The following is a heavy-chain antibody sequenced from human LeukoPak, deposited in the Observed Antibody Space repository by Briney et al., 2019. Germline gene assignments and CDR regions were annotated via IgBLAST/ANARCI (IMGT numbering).Heavy chain of an antibody. CDR1: GGSFSGYY. J-gene: IGHJ4*02. D-gene: IGHD3-22*01. CDR3: ARGWGDYYDSSGYYHSLNFDY. V-gene: IGHV4-34*01. Sequence: SETLSLTCAVYGGSFSGYYWSWISQPPGKGLEWIGEINHSGSTNYNPSLKSRVTISVDTSKNQFSLKLSSVTAADTAVYYCARGWGDYYDSSGYYHSLNFDYWGQGALVTVSS. CDR2: INHSGST.